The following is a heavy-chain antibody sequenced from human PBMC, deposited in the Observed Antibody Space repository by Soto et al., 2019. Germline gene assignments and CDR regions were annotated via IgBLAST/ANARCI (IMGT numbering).Heavy chain of an antibody. Sequence: QVQLVQSEAEVKKPGASVKVSCKASGYTFTNYYIHWVRQAPGQGLEWMGWIDGDSGDTKDAQKFQGWVTMTRDTSINTAYMELSRLTSDDTAVYYCARTPNNGRAGVYGMDVWGQGTTVTVSS. J-gene: IGHJ6*02. CDR1: GYTFTNYY. CDR2: IDGDSGDT. V-gene: IGHV1-2*04. CDR3: ARTPNNGRAGVYGMDV. D-gene: IGHD2-8*01.